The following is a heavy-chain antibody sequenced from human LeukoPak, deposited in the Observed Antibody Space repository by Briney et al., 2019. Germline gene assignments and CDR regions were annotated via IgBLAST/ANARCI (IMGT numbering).Heavy chain of an antibody. Sequence: GSLRLSCTASGFTVSSNYMSWVRKAPGKGLEWVSVIRSDGSTNHADSVKGRFTISRDNSKNTLYLQMNNLRAEDTAMYYCAREMYSGMYNDAFDIWGQGTKVTVSS. CDR1: GFTVSSNY. CDR3: AREMYSGMYNDAFDI. CDR2: IRSDGST. J-gene: IGHJ3*02. D-gene: IGHD1-26*01. V-gene: IGHV3-53*01.